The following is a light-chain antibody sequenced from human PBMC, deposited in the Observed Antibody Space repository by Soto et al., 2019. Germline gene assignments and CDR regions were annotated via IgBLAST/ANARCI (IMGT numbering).Light chain of an antibody. CDR2: GAS. J-gene: IGKJ3*01. CDR3: QHYGSSPPFT. V-gene: IGKV3-20*01. CDR1: QSISSSY. Sequence: EVVLSQSPGTLSLSPGERATLSCRASQSISSSYLAWYQQKPGQAPRLLIYGASSRATGIPDRFSGSGSGTDFTLTISRLEPEDFAEYYCQHYGSSPPFTFGPGTKLDIK.